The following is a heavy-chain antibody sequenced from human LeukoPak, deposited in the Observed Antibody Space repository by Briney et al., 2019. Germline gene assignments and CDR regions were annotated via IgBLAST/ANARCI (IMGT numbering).Heavy chain of an antibody. CDR1: GYSISSGYY. CDR2: IYHSGST. D-gene: IGHD2-2*02. Sequence: PSETLSLTCAVSGYSISSGYYWGWIRQPPGKGLEWIGSIYHSGSTYYNPSLKSRVTISVDTSKNQFSLKLSSVTAADTAVYYCARLGGYCSSTSCYRNYYYYMDVWGKGTTVTASS. J-gene: IGHJ6*03. V-gene: IGHV4-38-2*01. CDR3: ARLGGYCSSTSCYRNYYYYMDV.